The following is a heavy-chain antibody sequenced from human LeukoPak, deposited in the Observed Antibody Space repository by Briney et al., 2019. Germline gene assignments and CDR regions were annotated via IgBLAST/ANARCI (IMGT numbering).Heavy chain of an antibody. CDR3: ARAGWEYSSSSGPYYYYYYMDV. CDR2: IIPIFGTA. J-gene: IGHJ6*03. D-gene: IGHD6-6*01. V-gene: IGHV1-69*05. CDR1: GGTFSSYA. Sequence: GASVKVSCKASGGTFSSYAISWVRQAPGQGLEWMGGIIPIFGTANYAQKFQGRVTITTDESTSTAYMELSSLRSEDTAVYYCARAGWEYSSSSGPYYYYYYMDVWGKGTTVTVSS.